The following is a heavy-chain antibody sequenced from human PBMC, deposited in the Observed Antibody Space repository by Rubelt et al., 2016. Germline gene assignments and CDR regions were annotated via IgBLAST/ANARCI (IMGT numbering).Heavy chain of an antibody. CDR1: GGSISSDEW. J-gene: IGHJ5*02. CDR2: IYHSGST. Sequence: QVQLKESGPGLVKPSETLSLTCAVSGGSISSDEWWSWVRQPPGKGREWIGEIYHSGSTNYNPSFQTRVTISVDQSKNQFSLSRVSVTAADTAVYFCARHSSYGGKTWFDPWGQGTLVTVSS. CDR3: ARHSSYGGKTWFDP. V-gene: IGHV4-4*02. D-gene: IGHD4-23*01.